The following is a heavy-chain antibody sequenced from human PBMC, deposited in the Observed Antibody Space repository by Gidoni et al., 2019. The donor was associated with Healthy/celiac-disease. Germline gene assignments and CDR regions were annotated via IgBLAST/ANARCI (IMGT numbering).Heavy chain of an antibody. J-gene: IGHJ4*02. V-gene: IGHV3-11*06. Sequence: QVQLVESGGGLVKPGGSLRLSCAASGFTFSDYYMSWIRQAPGKGLEWVSYISSSSSYTNYADSVKGRFTISRDNAKNSLYLQMNSLRAEDTAVYYCARVPNYYDFWSGYGDYWGQGTLVTVSS. CDR1: GFTFSDYY. CDR2: ISSSSSYT. D-gene: IGHD3-3*01. CDR3: ARVPNYYDFWSGYGDY.